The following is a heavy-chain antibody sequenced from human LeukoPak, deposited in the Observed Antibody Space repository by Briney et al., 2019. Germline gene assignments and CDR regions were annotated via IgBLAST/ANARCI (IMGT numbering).Heavy chain of an antibody. CDR1: GGTFSSYA. Sequence: GASVKVSCKASGGTFSSYAISWVRQATGQGLEWMGRIIPIFGTANYAQKFQGRVTITTDESTSTAYMELSSLRSEDTAVYYCASGEPNWNYVLMDVWGKGTTVTVSS. D-gene: IGHD1-7*01. V-gene: IGHV1-69*05. CDR3: ASGEPNWNYVLMDV. CDR2: IIPIFGTA. J-gene: IGHJ6*03.